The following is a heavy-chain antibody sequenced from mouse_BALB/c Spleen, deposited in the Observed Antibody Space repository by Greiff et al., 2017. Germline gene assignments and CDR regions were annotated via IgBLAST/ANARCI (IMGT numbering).Heavy chain of an antibody. CDR3: TGNYGTWFAY. D-gene: IGHD2-1*01. CDR1: GYTFTDYE. J-gene: IGHJ3*01. Sequence: QVQLKESGAELVRPGASVTLSCKASGYTFTDYEMHWVKQTPVHGLEWIGAIDPETGGTAYNQKFKGKATLTADKSSSTAYMELRSLTSEDSAVYYCTGNYGTWFAYWGQGTLVTVSA. V-gene: IGHV1-15*01. CDR2: IDPETGGT.